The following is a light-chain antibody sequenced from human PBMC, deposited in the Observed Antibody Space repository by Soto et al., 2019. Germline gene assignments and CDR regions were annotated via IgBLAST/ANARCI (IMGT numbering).Light chain of an antibody. CDR2: GAS. CDR1: QSLSSS. CDR3: QHYGSLPPYN. V-gene: IGKV3-20*01. Sequence: EIVMTQSPATLSVSPGEGATLSCRASQSLSSSLAWYQQKPGQAPRLLVYGASRRATGIPDRFSGSGSGTDFTLTISRLEPEDFAVYYCQHYGSLPPYNFGRGTKVDIK. J-gene: IGKJ2*01.